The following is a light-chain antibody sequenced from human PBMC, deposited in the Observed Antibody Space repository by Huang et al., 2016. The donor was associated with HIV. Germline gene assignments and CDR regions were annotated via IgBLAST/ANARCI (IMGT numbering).Light chain of an antibody. CDR1: QSVSSSY. CDR2: GAS. Sequence: EFVLTQSPGTLSLSPGERATFSCRASQSVSSSYLAWYQQKPGQTPRLLIYGASSRATGIPDGCSRSVAGTDITLTISRLDPDDFAVYYCQQYGGSPYTFGQGTKLEIK. CDR3: QQYGGSPYT. V-gene: IGKV3-20*01. J-gene: IGKJ2*01.